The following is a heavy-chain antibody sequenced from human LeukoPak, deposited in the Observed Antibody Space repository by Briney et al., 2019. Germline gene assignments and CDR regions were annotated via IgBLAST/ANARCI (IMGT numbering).Heavy chain of an antibody. V-gene: IGHV5-51*01. Sequence: GESLQISCKGSGYCFTSYWIAWVRQLPGKGLEWMGIIYPGDSDTRYSPSFQGQVTISADKSISTAYLQWSSLKASDTAMYYCARLVGTTAGYYWGQGTLVTVSS. CDR3: ARLVGTTAGYY. CDR1: GYCFTSYW. D-gene: IGHD1-1*01. CDR2: IYPGDSDT. J-gene: IGHJ4*02.